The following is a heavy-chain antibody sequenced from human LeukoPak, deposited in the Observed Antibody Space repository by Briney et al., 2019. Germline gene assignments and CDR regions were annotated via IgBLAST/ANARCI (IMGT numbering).Heavy chain of an antibody. Sequence: SVKVSCKASGGTFSSYAISWVRQAPGQGLEWMGGIIPIFGTANYAQKFQGRVTITADESTSTAYMELSSLRSEDTAVYYCARVPYYYYGMDVWGQGTTVTVSS. CDR2: IIPIFGTA. CDR1: GGTFSSYA. J-gene: IGHJ6*02. V-gene: IGHV1-69*13. CDR3: ARVPYYYYGMDV.